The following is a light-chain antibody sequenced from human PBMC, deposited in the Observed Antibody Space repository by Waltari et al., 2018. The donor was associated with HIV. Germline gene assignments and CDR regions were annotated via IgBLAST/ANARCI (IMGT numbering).Light chain of an antibody. J-gene: IGLJ3*02. CDR2: RDI. CDR1: SLPRNS. CDR3: QSTDYDGTWV. V-gene: IGLV3-25*03. Sequence: SYDLTQTPPVSVSPGQTARINCPRGSLPRNSSSWYRQKAGQAPVLLIYRDIQRPSGIPERISGSGSGTGITLTISGVQPEDEADYFCQSTDYDGTWVFGGGTKLTVL.